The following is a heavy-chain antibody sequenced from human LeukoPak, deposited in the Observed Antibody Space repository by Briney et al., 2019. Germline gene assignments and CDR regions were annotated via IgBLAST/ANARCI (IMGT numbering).Heavy chain of an antibody. CDR3: ARDPRPGLLWFGESPNRFEP. V-gene: IGHV1-18*01. CDR1: GYTFTSYG. Sequence: GASVKVSCKASGYTFTSYGISWVRQAPGQGLEWMGWISAYNGNTNYAQKLQGRVTMTTDTSTSTAYMELRSLRSDDTAVYYLARDPRPGLLWFGESPNRFEPWGQGTLVNVSS. J-gene: IGHJ5*02. CDR2: ISAYNGNT. D-gene: IGHD3-10*01.